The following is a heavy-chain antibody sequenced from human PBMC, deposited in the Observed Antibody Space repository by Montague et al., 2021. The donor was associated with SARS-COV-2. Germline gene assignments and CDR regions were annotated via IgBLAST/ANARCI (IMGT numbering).Heavy chain of an antibody. CDR2: ISYDGSNK. CDR3: ARDRRYYDSSVYPGVAYNWFDP. Sequence: SLRLSCAASGFTFSSYAMHWVRQAPGKGLEWVAVISYDGSNKYYADSVKSRFTISRDNSKNTLYLQMNSLRAEDTAVYYCARDRRYYDSSVYPGVAYNWFDPWGQGTLVTVSS. D-gene: IGHD3-22*01. CDR1: GFTFSSYA. V-gene: IGHV3-30-3*01. J-gene: IGHJ5*02.